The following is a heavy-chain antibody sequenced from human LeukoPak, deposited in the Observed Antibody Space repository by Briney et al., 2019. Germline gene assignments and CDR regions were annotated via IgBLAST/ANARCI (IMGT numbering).Heavy chain of an antibody. Sequence: GGSLRLSCAASGFTFSDYYMSWIRQAPGRGLEWVSYITSSGSSKYYGDSVKGRFTISRDNAKNSLYLQMNSLRAEDTAVYYCARDRMVRGVIEDYFDYWGQGTLVTVSS. CDR2: ITSSGSSK. D-gene: IGHD3-10*01. CDR3: ARDRMVRGVIEDYFDY. CDR1: GFTFSDYY. V-gene: IGHV3-11*04. J-gene: IGHJ4*02.